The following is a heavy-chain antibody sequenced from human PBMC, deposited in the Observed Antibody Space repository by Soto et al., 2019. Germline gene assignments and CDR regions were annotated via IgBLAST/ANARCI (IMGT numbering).Heavy chain of an antibody. CDR2: ISYDGSNK. J-gene: IGHJ4*02. Sequence: QVQLVESGGGVVQPGRSLRLSCAASGFTFSSYAMHWVRQAPGKGLEWVAVISYDGSNKYYADSVKGRFTISRDNSKNTLYLQMNSLRAEDTAVYYCARDPKEWELPDDYWGQGTLVTVSS. D-gene: IGHD1-26*01. V-gene: IGHV3-30-3*01. CDR3: ARDPKEWELPDDY. CDR1: GFTFSSYA.